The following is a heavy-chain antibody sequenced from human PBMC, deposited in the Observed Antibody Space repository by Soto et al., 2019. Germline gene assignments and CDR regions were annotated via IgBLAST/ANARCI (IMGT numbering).Heavy chain of an antibody. J-gene: IGHJ5*02. Sequence: GGSLRLSCAASGFTVSSNYMSWVRQAPGKGLEWVSVIYSGGSTYYADSVKGRFTISRDNSKNTLYLQMNSLRAEDTAVYYCARDQSSDDNYFWFDPWGQGTLVTVSS. CDR2: IYSGGST. CDR3: ARDQSSDDNYFWFDP. V-gene: IGHV3-66*01. CDR1: GFTVSSNY. D-gene: IGHD4-4*01.